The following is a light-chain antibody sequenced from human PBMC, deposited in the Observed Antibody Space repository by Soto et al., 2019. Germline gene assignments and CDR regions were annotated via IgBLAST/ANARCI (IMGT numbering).Light chain of an antibody. CDR3: QQYNNWPLQCT. CDR1: ESVSSN. V-gene: IGKV3-15*01. J-gene: IGKJ3*01. CDR2: VAS. Sequence: EIGMTESTSTLSVSQGERATLSCRSSESVSSNLARYQQKPGQAPRLLIYVASTRATGIPARFIGSGSAAEISLTISSLETDDFAVDDCQQYNNWPLQCTLGAGTKVFIK.